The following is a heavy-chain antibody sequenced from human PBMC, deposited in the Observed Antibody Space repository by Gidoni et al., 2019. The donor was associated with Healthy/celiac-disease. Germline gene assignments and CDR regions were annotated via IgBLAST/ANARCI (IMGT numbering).Heavy chain of an antibody. CDR2: ICGGGST. CDR1: GFTVNSNY. D-gene: IGHD3-16*01. Sequence: EVQLVESGGGLFQPGGSLRLSCAASGFTVNSNYMSWVRQAPGKGLKWVTVICGGGSTYYADSGKGRFTIARDKSKNTLYLQMNSLGAEDTAVYYCARDGGDGYGPWGQGTLVTVSS. J-gene: IGHJ4*02. CDR3: ARDGGDGYGP. V-gene: IGHV3-53*01.